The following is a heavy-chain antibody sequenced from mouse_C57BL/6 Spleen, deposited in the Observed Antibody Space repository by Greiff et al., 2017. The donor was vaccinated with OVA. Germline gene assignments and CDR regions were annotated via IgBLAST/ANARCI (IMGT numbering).Heavy chain of an antibody. V-gene: IGHV1-9*01. CDR3: ARRYYGSSYVDGYFDV. D-gene: IGHD1-1*01. CDR1: GYTFTGYW. Sequence: VQLQQSGAELMKPGASVKLSCKATGYTFTGYWIEWVKQRPGHGLEWIGEILPGSGSTNYNEKFKGKATFTADTSSNTAYMQPSSLTTEDSAIYYCARRYYGSSYVDGYFDVWGTGTTVTVSS. J-gene: IGHJ1*03. CDR2: ILPGSGST.